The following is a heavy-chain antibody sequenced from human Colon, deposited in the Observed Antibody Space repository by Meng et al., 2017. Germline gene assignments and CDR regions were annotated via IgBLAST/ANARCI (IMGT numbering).Heavy chain of an antibody. J-gene: IGHJ6*02. CDR1: GFTFSSYW. CDR3: ASHSLIAAKAYYGIDV. D-gene: IGHD6-13*01. V-gene: IGHV3-7*01. CDR2: IKQDGSEK. Sequence: GESLKISCAASGFTFSSYWMSWVRQAPGKGLEWVANIKQDGSEKYYVDSVKGRFTISRDNAKNSLYLQMNSLRAEDTAVYYYASHSLIAAKAYYGIDVWGQGTMVTVSS.